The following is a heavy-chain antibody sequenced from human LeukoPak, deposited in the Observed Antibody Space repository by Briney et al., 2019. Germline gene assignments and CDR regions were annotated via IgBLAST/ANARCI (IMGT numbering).Heavy chain of an antibody. CDR2: ISGSGGST. D-gene: IGHD3-9*01. V-gene: IGHV3-23*01. Sequence: GSLRLSCAASGFTFSSYAMSWVRQAPGKGLEWVSAISGSGGSTYYADSVKGRFTISRDNSKNTLYLQMNSLRAEDTAVYYCAKDSSPGYFDWLSSRVPDYWGQGTLVTVSS. CDR3: AKDSSPGYFDWLSSRVPDY. CDR1: GFTFSSYA. J-gene: IGHJ4*02.